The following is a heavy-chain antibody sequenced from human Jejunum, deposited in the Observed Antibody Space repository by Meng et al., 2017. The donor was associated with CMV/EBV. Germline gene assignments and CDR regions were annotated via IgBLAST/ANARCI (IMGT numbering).Heavy chain of an antibody. V-gene: IGHV1-2*02. D-gene: IGHD3-10*01. CDR2: INPNSGGT. CDR1: GYTCTGYY. CDR3: ARDQRRGYWFDP. J-gene: IGHJ5*02. Sequence: KASGYTCTGYYMHWVRQAPGQGLEWMGWINPNSGGTNYAQKFQGRVTMTRDTSIGTAYMELSRLRSDDTAVYYCARDQRRGYWFDPWGQGTLVTVS.